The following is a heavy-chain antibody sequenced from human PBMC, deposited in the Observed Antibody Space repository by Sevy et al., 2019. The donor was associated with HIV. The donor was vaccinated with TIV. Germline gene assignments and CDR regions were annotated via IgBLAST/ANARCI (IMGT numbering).Heavy chain of an antibody. CDR3: AKVAAVARGYFDY. V-gene: IGHV3-23*01. D-gene: IGHD6-19*01. CDR1: GFTFSSFA. CDR2: ISGSGTGT. J-gene: IGHJ4*02. Sequence: GGSLRLSCEASGFTFSSFAMSWVRQAPGKGLEWVSAISGSGTGTDYADPVKGRFTASRDNSKNTLYLQLNSLRAEDTAVYYCAKVAAVARGYFDYWGQGTLVTVSS.